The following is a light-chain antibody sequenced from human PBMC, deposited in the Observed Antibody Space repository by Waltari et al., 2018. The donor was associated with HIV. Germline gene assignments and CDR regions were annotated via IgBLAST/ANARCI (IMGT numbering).Light chain of an antibody. Sequence: SYEVTQPPSVAVSPGQTASITCSGYELGDKYTCWYQQKPGQSPLLVIYQDNKRPSGFPGRFSASSSGHTATLTISGTLPMDEADYYCQAWGSSTSGVFGRGTRLTVL. CDR3: QAWGSSTSGV. CDR2: QDN. CDR1: ELGDKY. J-gene: IGLJ2*01. V-gene: IGLV3-1*01.